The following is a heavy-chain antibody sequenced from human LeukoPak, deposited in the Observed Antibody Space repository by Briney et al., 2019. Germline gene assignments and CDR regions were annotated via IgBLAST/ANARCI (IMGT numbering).Heavy chain of an antibody. CDR3: ARDNDPDYSSSPGWFDL. V-gene: IGHV3-30*06. J-gene: IGHJ5*02. D-gene: IGHD3-22*01. Sequence: PGRSLRLSCAASGFTFSDYGMHWVRLAPGKGLEWVGVTASDGSNKFYADSVKGRFTVSRDNSKNTLYLHMNSLRAEDTAVYYCARDNDPDYSSSPGWFDLWGQGTLVTVSS. CDR2: TASDGSNK. CDR1: GFTFSDYG.